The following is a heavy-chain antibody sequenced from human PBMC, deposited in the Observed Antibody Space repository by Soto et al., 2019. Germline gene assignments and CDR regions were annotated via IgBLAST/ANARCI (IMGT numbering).Heavy chain of an antibody. CDR3: SKFKYSTSVRYLQH. CDR2: ICYDGSNK. CDR1: GFNFSSYG. J-gene: IGHJ1*01. Sequence: GGSQRVSCAASGFNFSSYGMHWVRQAPGKGLAWVAVICYDGSNKYYADSVKGRFTISRDNSKNTLYLQMNSLRAEDTAVYYCSKFKYSTSVRYLQHWGQGTPVTVSS. D-gene: IGHD6-6*01. V-gene: IGHV3-33*06.